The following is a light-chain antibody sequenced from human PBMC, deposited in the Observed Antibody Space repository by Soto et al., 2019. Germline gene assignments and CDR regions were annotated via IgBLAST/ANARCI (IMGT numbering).Light chain of an antibody. V-gene: IGLV2-14*01. CDR3: TSYTSSSTYV. CDR2: EVS. Sequence: SALTQPASVSGSPGQSITISCTGTSSDVGGYNYVSWYQQHPGKAPKLMIFEVSNRPSGVSNRFAGSKSGNTASLTISVLQAEDEADYYCTSYTSSSTYVFGTGTKLTVL. CDR1: SSDVGGYNY. J-gene: IGLJ1*01.